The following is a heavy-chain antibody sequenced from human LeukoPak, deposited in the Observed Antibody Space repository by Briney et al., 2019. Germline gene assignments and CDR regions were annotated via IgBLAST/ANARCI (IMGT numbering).Heavy chain of an antibody. CDR1: GFTFSSYA. J-gene: IGHJ4*02. D-gene: IGHD6-19*01. V-gene: IGHV3-23*01. CDR2: ISGGGGNT. CDR3: AKRITVAAGYYFDY. Sequence: GGPLRLSCAASGFTFSSYAMSWVRQAPGKGLEWVSSISGGGGNTYYADSVKGRFIISRDDSKNMQFLQMNSLRAEDTAVYYCAKRITVAAGYYFDYWGQGTLVTVSS.